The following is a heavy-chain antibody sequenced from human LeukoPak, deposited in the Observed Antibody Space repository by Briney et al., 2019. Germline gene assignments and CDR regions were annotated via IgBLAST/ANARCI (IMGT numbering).Heavy chain of an antibody. CDR1: GGSMSSHY. D-gene: IGHD1-1*01. CDR2: IYYSGST. V-gene: IGHV4-59*11. Sequence: PSETLSLTCTVSGGSMSSHYWSWIRQPPGKGLEWIGYIYYSGSTNYNPSLKSRVTISVDTSKNQFSLKLSSVTAADTAVYYCARDQGSNEKYYFDYWGQGTLVTVSS. CDR3: ARDQGSNEKYYFDY. J-gene: IGHJ4*02.